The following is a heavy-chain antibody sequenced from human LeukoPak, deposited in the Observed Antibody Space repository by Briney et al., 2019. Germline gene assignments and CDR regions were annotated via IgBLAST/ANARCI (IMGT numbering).Heavy chain of an antibody. Sequence: SETLSLTCTVSGGSISGYYWSWIRQPPGKGLEWIGEINHSGSTNYNPSLKSRVTISVDTSKNQFSLKLSSVTAADTAVYYCARHIVVTAFVFDYWGQGTLVTVSS. CDR3: ARHIVVTAFVFDY. CDR2: INHSGST. CDR1: GGSISGYY. J-gene: IGHJ4*02. V-gene: IGHV4-34*01. D-gene: IGHD2-21*01.